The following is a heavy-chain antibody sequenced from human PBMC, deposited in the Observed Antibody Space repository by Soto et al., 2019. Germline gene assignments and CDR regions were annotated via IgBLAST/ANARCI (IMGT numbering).Heavy chain of an antibody. J-gene: IGHJ4*02. D-gene: IGHD4-17*01. CDR2: IYYSGST. CDR3: ARFVGGYSDYA. V-gene: IGHV4-31*03. Sequence: QVQLQESGPGLVKSSQTLSLTCTVSGGSINSGGYYWNWIRQHPGKGLEWIGYIYYSGSTYYNPSLKSRITISIYTSKNHFFLKLSSVTAAATAVYYCARFVGGYSDYAWGQGTLVTVSS. CDR1: GGSINSGGYY.